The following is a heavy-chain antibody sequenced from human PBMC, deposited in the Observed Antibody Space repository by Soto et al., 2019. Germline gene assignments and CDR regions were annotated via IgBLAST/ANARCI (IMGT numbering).Heavy chain of an antibody. CDR3: ARPHPAARYYFDY. V-gene: IGHV4-61*05. D-gene: IGHD2-2*01. CDR1: GGSISSSSYY. Sequence: SETLSLTFTVSGGSISSSSYYWGWIRQPPGKGLEWIGYIYYSGSTNYNPSLKSRVTISVDTSKNQFSLKLSSVTAADTAVYYCARPHPAARYYFDYWGQGTLVTVSS. CDR2: IYYSGST. J-gene: IGHJ4*02.